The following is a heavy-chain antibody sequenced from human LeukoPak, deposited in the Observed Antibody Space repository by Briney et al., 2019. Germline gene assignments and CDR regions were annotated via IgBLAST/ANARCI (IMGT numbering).Heavy chain of an antibody. D-gene: IGHD6-13*01. Sequence: ASVKVSCKASGYTFTGYYMHWVRQAPGEGIEWMGWINTNTGNQTYAQGFTGRFVFSLDTSVSTAYLQISSLKAEDTAIYYCAVGSSSPDAFDIWGQGTMVTVSS. CDR3: AVGSSSPDAFDI. J-gene: IGHJ3*02. CDR1: GYTFTGYY. CDR2: INTNTGNQ. V-gene: IGHV7-4-1*02.